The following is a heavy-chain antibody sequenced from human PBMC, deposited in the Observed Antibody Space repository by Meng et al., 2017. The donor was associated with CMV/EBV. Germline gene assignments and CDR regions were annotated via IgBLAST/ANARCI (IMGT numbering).Heavy chain of an antibody. J-gene: IGHJ3*02. D-gene: IGHD3-10*01. CDR1: GGSFSGYN. Sequence: GSLRLSCAASGGSFSGYNWSWIRQPPGKGLEWIGEINHSGSTNYNPSLKSRVTISVDTSNNQFSLKLSSVTAADTAVYYCARKAFAYYSGSGNLKTRAFDIWGQGTMVTVSS. V-gene: IGHV4-34*01. CDR2: INHSGST. CDR3: ARKAFAYYSGSGNLKTRAFDI.